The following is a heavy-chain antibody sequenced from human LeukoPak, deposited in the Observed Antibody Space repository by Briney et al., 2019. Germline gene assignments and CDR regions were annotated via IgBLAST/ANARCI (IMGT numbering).Heavy chain of an antibody. CDR3: ASASY. CDR1: GVIFSSYA. Sequence: GGSLRLSCAASGVIFSSYAMHWVRQAPGKGLECVSAISSSGDSIYYANSVKGRFTISRDNSKNTLSLQLNSLRAEDTAVYYCASASYWGQGTLVTVSS. V-gene: IGHV3-64*01. J-gene: IGHJ4*02. CDR2: ISSSGDSI.